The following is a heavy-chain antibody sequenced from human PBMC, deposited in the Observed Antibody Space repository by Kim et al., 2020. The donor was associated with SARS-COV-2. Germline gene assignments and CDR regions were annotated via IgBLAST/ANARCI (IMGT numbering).Heavy chain of an antibody. D-gene: IGHD4-17*01. Sequence: GESLKISCKGSGYSFTSYWIGWVRQMPGKGLEWMGIIYPGDSDTRYSPSFQGQVTISADKSISTAYLQWSSLKASDTAMYYCAIDYGGTGARFYYYYYGMDVWGQGSTVTVSS. CDR2: IYPGDSDT. CDR3: AIDYGGTGARFYYYYYGMDV. J-gene: IGHJ6*02. V-gene: IGHV5-51*01. CDR1: GYSFTSYW.